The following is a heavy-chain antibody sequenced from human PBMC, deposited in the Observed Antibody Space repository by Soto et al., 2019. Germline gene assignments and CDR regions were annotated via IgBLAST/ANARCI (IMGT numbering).Heavy chain of an antibody. D-gene: IGHD1-26*01. Sequence: QVQLVQSGAEVKKPGASVKVSCKASGYTFTSYGISWVRQAPGQGLEGMGWISAYNGNTNYAQKLQGRATMTTDTATSTAYMELRSLRSDDTAVYYCAGDGGGIVGANPDAFDIWGQGTMVTVSS. V-gene: IGHV1-18*04. CDR2: ISAYNGNT. CDR3: AGDGGGIVGANPDAFDI. CDR1: GYTFTSYG. J-gene: IGHJ3*02.